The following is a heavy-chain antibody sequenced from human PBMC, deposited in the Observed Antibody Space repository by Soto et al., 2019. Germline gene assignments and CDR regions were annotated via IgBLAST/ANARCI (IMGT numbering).Heavy chain of an antibody. V-gene: IGHV1-69*13. D-gene: IGHD2-2*01. Sequence: GASVKDSCKASGGTFSSYAISWVRQAPGQGLPWLGGIIPIFGAANYAQKLQGRVTITADASTSTAYMGLGSLRSEDTAVYYCARANIVVVPAAIGYYYYGMDVWGQGPTVTVSS. CDR3: ARANIVVVPAAIGYYYYGMDV. CDR1: GGTFSSYA. CDR2: IIPIFGAA. J-gene: IGHJ6*02.